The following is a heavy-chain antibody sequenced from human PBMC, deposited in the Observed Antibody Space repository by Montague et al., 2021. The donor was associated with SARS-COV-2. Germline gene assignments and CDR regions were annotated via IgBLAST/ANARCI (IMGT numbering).Heavy chain of an antibody. CDR3: ARDITLGMDV. CDR1: GGSFNDYY. J-gene: IGHJ6*02. V-gene: IGHV4-34*11. Sequence: SETLSLTCAVYGGSFNDYYWGWVRQTPGKGLEWLGFIEYSGSTYYNPSLKTRVTMSLDTSKNQFSLKLSSVTAADTALYYCARDITLGMDVWGRGTTVTVSS. CDR2: IEYSGST.